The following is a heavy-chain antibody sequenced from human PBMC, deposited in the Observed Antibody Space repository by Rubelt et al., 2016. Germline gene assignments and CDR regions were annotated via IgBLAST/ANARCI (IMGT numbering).Heavy chain of an antibody. V-gene: IGHV4-39*01. D-gene: IGHD5-24*01. J-gene: IGHJ4*02. CDR1: GASISSSPYY. Sequence: QLQLQESGPGLVKPSETLSLTCTVSGASISSSPYYWAWIRQPPGKGLEWIGSKYYSGRTFSNASLKSRVTISVDTSKNQFSRKLSSVTAADTAVYYCARGQGRDGYIHWGQGTLVTVSS. CDR3: ARGQGRDGYIH. CDR2: KYYSGRT.